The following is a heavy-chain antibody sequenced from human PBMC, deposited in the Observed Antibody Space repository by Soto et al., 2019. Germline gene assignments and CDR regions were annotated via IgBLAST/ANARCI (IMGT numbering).Heavy chain of an antibody. CDR2: ISSNTNYI. CDR1: GFTFTRYS. V-gene: IGHV3-21*01. CDR3: ARESEDLTSNFDY. J-gene: IGHJ4*02. Sequence: EVQLVESGGGLVKPGGSLRLSCAASGFTFTRYSMNWVRQAPGKGLEWVSSISSNTNYIYYADSMKGRFTVSRDNAKNSVYLEMNSLSAEDTAVYYCARESEDLTSNFDYWGQGTLVTVSS.